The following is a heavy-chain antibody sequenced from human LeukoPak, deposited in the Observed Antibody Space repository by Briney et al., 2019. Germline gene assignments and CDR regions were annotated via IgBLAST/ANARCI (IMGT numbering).Heavy chain of an antibody. Sequence: GRSLRLSCTASGFTFGDYAMSWVRQAPGKGLEWVANIKQDGKEKFYVDSVKGRFTISRDNAKNSLYLQMNSLRDEDTAVYYCATSGSYRFDYWGQGTLVTVSS. CDR2: IKQDGKEK. CDR3: ATSGSYRFDY. D-gene: IGHD1-26*01. J-gene: IGHJ4*02. CDR1: GFTFGDYA. V-gene: IGHV3-7*02.